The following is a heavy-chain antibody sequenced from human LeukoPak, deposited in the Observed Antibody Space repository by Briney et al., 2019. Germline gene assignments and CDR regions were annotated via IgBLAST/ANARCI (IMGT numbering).Heavy chain of an antibody. Sequence: GSLRLSCAVSGLTLSNVWMNWVRQAPGKGLEWVGRIRSRGDGGTTDFAAPVKGRFTISRDDSKNTLYLQMNSLTSEDTAVYYCSQGSAQYFDYWGQGTLVTVSS. D-gene: IGHD2-15*01. V-gene: IGHV3-15*07. CDR1: GLTLSNVW. CDR2: IRSRGDGGTT. J-gene: IGHJ4*02. CDR3: SQGSAQYFDY.